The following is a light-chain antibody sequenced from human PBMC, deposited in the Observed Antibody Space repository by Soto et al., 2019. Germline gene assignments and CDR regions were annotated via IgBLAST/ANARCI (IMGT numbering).Light chain of an antibody. CDR1: DNIVHW. CDR3: EHYHSFSGM. Sequence: DIQMTQSPSTLSASVGDRVAITCRASDNIVHWVAWYQQKPGKAPKLLIYKAANLADEVPSRFALSGLGRDLTVTITCLQSDDFGAHYVEHYHSFSGMFGQGNKVDIK. V-gene: IGKV1-5*03. CDR2: KAA. J-gene: IGKJ1*01.